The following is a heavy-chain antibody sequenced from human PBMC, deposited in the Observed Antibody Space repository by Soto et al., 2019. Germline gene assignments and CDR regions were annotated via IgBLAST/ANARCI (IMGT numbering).Heavy chain of an antibody. CDR2: ISGSSRNI. CDR1: GFTFSSYS. CDR3: ARDTVFSFDY. Sequence: GGSLRLSCAASGFTFSSYSMNWVRQAPGKGLEWVSYISGSSRNIQYADSVKGRFTISRDNAKNSLYLQMNSLRDEDTAVYYCARDTVFSFDYWGQGTLVTVSS. J-gene: IGHJ4*02. D-gene: IGHD4-4*01. V-gene: IGHV3-48*02.